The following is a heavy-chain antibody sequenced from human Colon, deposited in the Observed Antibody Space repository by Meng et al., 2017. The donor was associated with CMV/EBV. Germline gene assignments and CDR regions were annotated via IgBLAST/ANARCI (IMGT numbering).Heavy chain of an antibody. J-gene: IGHJ5*02. CDR1: GHTFTGYY. D-gene: IGHD1-20*01. Sequence: QVQLVQSGAEVKKPGASVKVSCKASGHTFTGYYMHWVRQAPGQGLEWMGWINPNSGGTNYAQKFQGRVTMTRDTSISTAYMELSRLRSDDTAVYYCARAPYNWNDEGWFDPWGQGTLVTVSS. CDR3: ARAPYNWNDEGWFDP. V-gene: IGHV1-2*02. CDR2: INPNSGGT.